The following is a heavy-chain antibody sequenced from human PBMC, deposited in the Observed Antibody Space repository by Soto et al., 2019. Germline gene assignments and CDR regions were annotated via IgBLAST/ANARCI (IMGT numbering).Heavy chain of an antibody. CDR2: IYYSGST. Sequence: SETLSLTCTVSGGSISSYYWSWIRQPPGKGLEWIGYIYYSGSTNYNPSLKSRVTISVDTSKNQFSLKLGSVTAADTAVYYCARIPVVGATTSRLWAPFDYWGQGTLVTVSS. J-gene: IGHJ4*02. D-gene: IGHD1-26*01. CDR3: ARIPVVGATTSRLWAPFDY. V-gene: IGHV4-59*01. CDR1: GGSISSYY.